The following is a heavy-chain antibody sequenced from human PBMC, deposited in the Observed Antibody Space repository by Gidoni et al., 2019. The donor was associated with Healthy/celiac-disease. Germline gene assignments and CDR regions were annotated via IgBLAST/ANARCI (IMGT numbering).Heavy chain of an antibody. CDR1: GGSVSSGSCY. Sequence: QVQLQESGPGLVKPSETLSLTCTVSGGSVSSGSCYWSWIRQPPEKGLEWIGYIYYSGSTKYNPSLKSRVTISVDTSKNQFSLKLSSVTAADTAVYYCARAKQQLVKFWGQGTLVTVSS. CDR2: IYYSGST. V-gene: IGHV4-61*01. J-gene: IGHJ4*02. D-gene: IGHD6-13*01. CDR3: ARAKQQLVKF.